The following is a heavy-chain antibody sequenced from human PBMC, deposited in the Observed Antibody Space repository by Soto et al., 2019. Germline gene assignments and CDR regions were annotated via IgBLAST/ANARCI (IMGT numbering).Heavy chain of an antibody. V-gene: IGHV3-23*01. D-gene: IGHD6-6*01. Sequence: VSLRLSCAASGFTFSSYAMSWVRQAPGKGLEWVSAISGSGGSTYYADSVKGRFTISRDNSKNTLYLQMNSLRAEDTAVYYCAKDVREFQTAFDIWGQGTMVTVSS. CDR2: ISGSGGST. CDR1: GFTFSSYA. J-gene: IGHJ3*02. CDR3: AKDVREFQTAFDI.